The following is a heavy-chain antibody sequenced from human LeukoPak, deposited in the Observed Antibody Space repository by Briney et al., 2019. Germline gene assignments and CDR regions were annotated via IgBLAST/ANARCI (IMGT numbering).Heavy chain of an antibody. J-gene: IGHJ6*02. CDR1: GFSINTDYY. CDR3: AKDLDYYDSDYGMDV. V-gene: IGHV4-38-2*02. Sequence: SETLSLTCTVSGFSINTDYYWGWVRQPPGKGLEWLGSVSRSGTTFYNPSLKSRVTMSVDTSKNQFSLKLSSVTAADTAEYYCAKDLDYYDSDYGMDVWGQGTTVTVSS. D-gene: IGHD3-22*01. CDR2: VSRSGTT.